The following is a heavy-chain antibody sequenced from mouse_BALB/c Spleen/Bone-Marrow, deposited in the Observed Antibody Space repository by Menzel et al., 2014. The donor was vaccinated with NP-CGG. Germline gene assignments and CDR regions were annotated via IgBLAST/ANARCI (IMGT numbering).Heavy chain of an antibody. Sequence: DVHLVESGGGSVQPGGSLRLSCATSGFTFTDYYMSWVRQPPGKAPEWLGFIRNKAKGYTTDYSASVKGRFTISRDNSQRILYLQMNTLRAEDSATYYCARDENVGIYWYFDVWGAGTTVIVSS. CDR3: ARDENVGIYWYFDV. CDR2: IRNKAKGYTT. J-gene: IGHJ1*01. CDR1: GFTFTDYY. V-gene: IGHV7-3*02.